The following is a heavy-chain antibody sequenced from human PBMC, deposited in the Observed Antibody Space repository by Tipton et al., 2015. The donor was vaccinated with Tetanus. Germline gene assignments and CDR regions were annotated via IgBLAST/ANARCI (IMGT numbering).Heavy chain of an antibody. CDR1: GFIFSSYG. CDR3: AREADCSGGSCFSGAFDN. V-gene: IGHV3-33*01. J-gene: IGHJ4*02. D-gene: IGHD2-15*01. Sequence: SLRLSCAASGFIFSSYGIHWVRQAPGKGLEWVAVSWYDGTDQYYADSVKGRFTLSRDNSKNTLYLQMNSLRAGDTALYYCAREADCSGGSCFSGAFDNWGQGTQVPVSS. CDR2: SWYDGTDQ.